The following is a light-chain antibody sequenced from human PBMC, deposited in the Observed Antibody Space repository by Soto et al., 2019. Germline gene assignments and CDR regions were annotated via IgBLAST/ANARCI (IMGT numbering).Light chain of an antibody. CDR2: DAS. Sequence: ESVLIQVAAAPSLSTGERATLSCRASQSVSSYLAWYQQKPGQAPRLLIYDASNRATGIPARFSGSGSGTDFTLTISSLEPEDFAVYYCQQRSNWPPTWTFGQGTKVDIK. CDR3: QQRSNWPPTWT. V-gene: IGKV3-11*01. J-gene: IGKJ1*01. CDR1: QSVSSY.